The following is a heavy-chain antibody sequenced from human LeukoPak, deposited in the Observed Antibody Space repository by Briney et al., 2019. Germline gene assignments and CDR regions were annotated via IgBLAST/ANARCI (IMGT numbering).Heavy chain of an antibody. CDR1: GFTFDDYA. CDR2: ISWNSGSI. V-gene: IGHV3-9*01. Sequence: PGGSLRLSCAASGFTFDDYAMHWVRQAPGKGLEWVSGISWNSGSIGYADSVKGRFTISRDNAKNSLYLQMNSLRAEDTALYYCAKDIGMVAAMPRYFDYWGQGTLVTVSS. J-gene: IGHJ4*02. D-gene: IGHD2-15*01. CDR3: AKDIGMVAAMPRYFDY.